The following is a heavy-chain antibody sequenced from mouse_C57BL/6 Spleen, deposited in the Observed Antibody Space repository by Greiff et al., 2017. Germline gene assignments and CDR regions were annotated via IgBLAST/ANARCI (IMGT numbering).Heavy chain of an antibody. V-gene: IGHV3-1*01. D-gene: IGHD2-3*01. Sequence: EVQLQQSGPGMVKPSQSLSLTCTVTGYSITSGYDWHWIRHFPGNKLEWMGYISYSGSTNYNPSLKSRISITHDTSKNHFFLKLNSVTTEDTATYYCARDDGYYYYARDYGGQGTSVTVSS. CDR2: ISYSGST. CDR1: GYSITSGYD. CDR3: ARDDGYYYYARDY. J-gene: IGHJ4*01.